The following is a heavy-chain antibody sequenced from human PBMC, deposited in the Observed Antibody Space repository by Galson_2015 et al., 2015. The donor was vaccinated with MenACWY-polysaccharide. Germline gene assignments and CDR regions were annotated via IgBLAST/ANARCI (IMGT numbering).Heavy chain of an antibody. J-gene: IGHJ4*02. Sequence: SLRLSCAASGFTFNHYYMSWVRQAPGKGLEWVANIRQDGGAKYYVDSVKGRFTISSDNPKNSLYLQMNSLRAEDTAVYYCTRELPRRYFDYWGQGTLVTVSA. V-gene: IGHV3-7*01. CDR3: TRELPRRYFDY. CDR2: IRQDGGAK. CDR1: GFTFNHYY.